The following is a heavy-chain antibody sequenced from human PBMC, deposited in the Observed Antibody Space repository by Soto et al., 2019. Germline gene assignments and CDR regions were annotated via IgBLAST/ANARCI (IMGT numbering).Heavy chain of an antibody. V-gene: IGHV3-33*01. J-gene: IGHJ6*02. CDR3: ARTSGMDV. CDR1: GFTFISYG. Sequence: QVQLGESGGCVVQPGRSLRLSCAASGFTFISYGMHWVRQAPGKGLECVAVIWYDGSNQHYADSLKGLFTISRNNSKNTLYMQRNSLRADDTAVYYCARTSGMDVWVQGTTVTVFS. CDR2: IWYDGSNQ.